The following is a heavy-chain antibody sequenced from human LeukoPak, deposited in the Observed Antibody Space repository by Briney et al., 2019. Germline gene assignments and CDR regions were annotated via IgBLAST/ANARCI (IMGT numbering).Heavy chain of an antibody. J-gene: IGHJ4*02. Sequence: GGSLRLSCAASGFTFSNYAIHWVRQAPGEGLEYVSAISSNGGSTYYADSVKGRFTISRDNSKNTIYLQMGSLRAEDMAVYYCARGGSGSYWAYTDYWGQGTLVTASS. D-gene: IGHD3-10*01. CDR2: ISSNGGST. CDR3: ARGGSGSYWAYTDY. V-gene: IGHV3-64*02. CDR1: GFTFSNYA.